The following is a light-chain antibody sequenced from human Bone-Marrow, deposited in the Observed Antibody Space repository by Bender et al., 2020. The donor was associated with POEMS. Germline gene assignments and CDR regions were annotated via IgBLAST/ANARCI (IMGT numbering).Light chain of an antibody. CDR2: ADD. Sequence: QSVLTQPPSASGTPGQRVTISCSGGSIGRNPINWYQQLPGTAPRLVIYADDRRPSGVPDRLSGSKSGNTASLTISGLLAADEADYYCCSYAGDSTWVFGGGTKLTVL. J-gene: IGLJ3*02. CDR1: SIGRNP. V-gene: IGLV1-44*01. CDR3: CSYAGDSTWV.